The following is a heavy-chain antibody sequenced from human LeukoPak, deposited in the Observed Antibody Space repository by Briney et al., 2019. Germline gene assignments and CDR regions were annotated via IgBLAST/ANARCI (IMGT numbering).Heavy chain of an antibody. Sequence: PSQTLSLTCSVSGGSISSSNYYWSWIRQPAGKGLEWIGRIYTSESTNYNPSLKSRVTISVDTSRNQFSLKLSSVTAADTAVYYCARARYYGSGRYDAFDIWGQGTMVTVSS. J-gene: IGHJ3*02. CDR1: GGSISSSNYY. D-gene: IGHD3-10*01. CDR2: IYTSEST. CDR3: ARARYYGSGRYDAFDI. V-gene: IGHV4-61*02.